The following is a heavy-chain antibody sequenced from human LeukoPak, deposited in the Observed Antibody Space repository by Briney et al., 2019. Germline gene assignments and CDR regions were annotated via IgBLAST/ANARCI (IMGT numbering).Heavy chain of an antibody. Sequence: SETLSLTCTVSVGSIRSYYWSSIRQPAGKGLEWIGRIYTSVSANYNPSLKSRVTMSVDTSKNQFSLKLSSVTAADTAVYYCARGNYYDSSGFDYWGKGTLVTVSS. J-gene: IGHJ4*02. D-gene: IGHD3-22*01. CDR3: ARGNYYDSSGFDY. CDR2: IYTSVSA. V-gene: IGHV4-4*07. CDR1: VGSIRSYY.